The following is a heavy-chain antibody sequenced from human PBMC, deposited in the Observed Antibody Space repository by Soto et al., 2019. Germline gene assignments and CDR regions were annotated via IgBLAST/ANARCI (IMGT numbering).Heavy chain of an antibody. Sequence: ADTIFFTSAVSCASISCSIYCWGRIRQHPGKGLEWIGSVYYTGSTYDNPSLKSRITLSVDRSKSQFSLKLTSVTAADTAVYYWARLRHDSRGYYYVDDWGQGTLGTVS. CDR1: CASISCSIYC. CDR2: VYYTGST. CDR3: ARLRHDSRGYYYVDD. V-gene: IGHV4-39*01. J-gene: IGHJ4*02. D-gene: IGHD3-22*01.